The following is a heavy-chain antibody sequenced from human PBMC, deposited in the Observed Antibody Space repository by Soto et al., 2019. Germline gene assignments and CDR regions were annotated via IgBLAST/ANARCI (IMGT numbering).Heavy chain of an antibody. CDR3: AREGFRKEWLVIDH. Sequence: QVQLVQSGAEVTKPGASVKVSCKASGYTFTSYAMHWVRQAPGQRLEWMGWINAGNGNTKYSQKLQGRVTITRDTSASTAYMELSSLRAEDTAVYYGAREGFRKEWLVIDHWGQGTLVTVSS. J-gene: IGHJ4*02. V-gene: IGHV1-3*01. CDR1: GYTFTSYA. CDR2: INAGNGNT. D-gene: IGHD6-19*01.